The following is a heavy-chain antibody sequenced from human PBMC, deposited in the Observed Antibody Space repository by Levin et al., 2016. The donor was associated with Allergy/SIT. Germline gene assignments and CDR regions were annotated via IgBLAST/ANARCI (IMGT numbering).Heavy chain of an antibody. Sequence: WIRQPPGKGLEWVSYISSSSSYTNYADSVKGRFTISRDNAKNSLYLQMNSLRAEDTAVYYCASYAAPDYWGQGTLVTVSS. J-gene: IGHJ4*02. CDR3: ASYAAPDY. CDR2: ISSSSSYT. V-gene: IGHV3-11*06. D-gene: IGHD3-16*01.